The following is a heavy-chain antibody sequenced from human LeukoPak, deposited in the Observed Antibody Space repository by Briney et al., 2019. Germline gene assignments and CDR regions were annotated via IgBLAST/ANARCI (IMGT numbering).Heavy chain of an antibody. V-gene: IGHV1-2*02. J-gene: IGHJ4*02. CDR2: INPNSGGT. CDR1: GYTFTGYY. D-gene: IGHD5-24*01. CDR3: ARDAGDGYNFPLDY. Sequence: ASVTVSCKASGYTFTGYYMHWVRQAPGQGLEWMGWINPNSGGTNYAQKFQGRVTMTRDTSISTAYMELSRLRSDDTAVYYCARDAGDGYNFPLDYWGQGTLVTVSS.